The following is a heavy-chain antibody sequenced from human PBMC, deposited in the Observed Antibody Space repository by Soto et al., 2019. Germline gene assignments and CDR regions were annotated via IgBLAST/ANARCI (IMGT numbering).Heavy chain of an antibody. CDR2: IYYSGST. Sequence: SETLSLTCTVSGGSISSYYWSWIRQPPGKGLEWIGYIYYSGSTNYNPSLKSRVTISVDTSKNQFSLKLSSVTAADTAVYYCALRHYDSSGYFDYWGQATLVTVSS. V-gene: IGHV4-59*01. D-gene: IGHD3-22*01. CDR3: ALRHYDSSGYFDY. J-gene: IGHJ4*02. CDR1: GGSISSYY.